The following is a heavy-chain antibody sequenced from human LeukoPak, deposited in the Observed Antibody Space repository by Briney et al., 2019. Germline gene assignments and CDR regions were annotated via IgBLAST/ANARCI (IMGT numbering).Heavy chain of an antibody. J-gene: IGHJ4*02. CDR3: AREPSPRGHRGQTDY. CDR2: IYYSGST. CDR1: GGSISSSSYY. Sequence: SETLSLTCTVSGGSISSSSYYWGWIRQPPGKGLEWIGSIYYSGSTYYNPFLKSRVTISVDTSKNQFSLKLSSVTAADTAVYYCAREPSPRGHRGQTDYWGQGTLVTVSS. V-gene: IGHV4-39*07. D-gene: IGHD3-10*01.